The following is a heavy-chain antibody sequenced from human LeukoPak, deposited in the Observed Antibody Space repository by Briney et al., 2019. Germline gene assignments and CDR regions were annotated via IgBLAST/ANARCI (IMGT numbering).Heavy chain of an antibody. D-gene: IGHD3-22*01. V-gene: IGHV4-34*01. J-gene: IGHJ4*02. Sequence: SETLSLTCAVYGGSFSGYYWSWIRQPPGKGLEWIGEINHSGSTNYNPSLKSRVTISLDTSKNQFSLKLSSVTAADPGVYFCSRGLMVRYYVSRGYYVWGQGTLVTVSS. CDR2: INHSGST. CDR1: GGSFSGYY. CDR3: SRGLMVRYYVSRGYYV.